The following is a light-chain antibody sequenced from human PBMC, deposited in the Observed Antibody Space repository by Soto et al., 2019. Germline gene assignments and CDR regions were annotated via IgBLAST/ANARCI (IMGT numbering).Light chain of an antibody. Sequence: EIVLTQSPGTLSLSPGERATLSCRASQNIYNNYLAWYQQRPGQAPRVLIHAASSRAIGIPDRFSGSGSGTDFTLTISKLEPDDSVVYYCHQYGNSPWALGQGTKVEIK. CDR1: QNIYNNY. J-gene: IGKJ1*01. CDR2: AAS. CDR3: HQYGNSPWA. V-gene: IGKV3-20*01.